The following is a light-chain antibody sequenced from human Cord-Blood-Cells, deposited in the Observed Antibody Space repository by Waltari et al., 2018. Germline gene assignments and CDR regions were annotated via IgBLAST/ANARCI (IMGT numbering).Light chain of an antibody. Sequence: DIQLTQSPSFLSASVGDRVTITCRASQGISSYLAWYQQKPGKAPKLLLYAASTLQSGVPSRFSGSGSGTEFTLTISSLQPEDFATYYCQQLNSYLLTFGQGTRLEIK. CDR1: QGISSY. CDR2: AAS. V-gene: IGKV1-9*01. CDR3: QQLNSYLLT. J-gene: IGKJ5*01.